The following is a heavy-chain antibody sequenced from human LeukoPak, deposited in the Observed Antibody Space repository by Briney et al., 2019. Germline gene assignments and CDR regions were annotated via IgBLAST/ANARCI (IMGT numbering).Heavy chain of an antibody. V-gene: IGHV4-39*01. CDR3: ARGGVGSGWPFDY. Sequence: PSETLSLTCTVSGGSISSSSYYWGWIRQPPGTGLEWIGSIYYSGSTYYNPSLKSRVTISVDTSKNQFSLKLSSVTAADTAVYYCARGGVGSGWPFDYWGQGTLVTVSS. CDR1: GGSISSSSYY. CDR2: IYYSGST. J-gene: IGHJ4*02. D-gene: IGHD6-19*01.